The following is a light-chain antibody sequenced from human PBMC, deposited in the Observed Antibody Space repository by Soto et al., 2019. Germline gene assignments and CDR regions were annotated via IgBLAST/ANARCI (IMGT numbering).Light chain of an antibody. V-gene: IGLV2-14*01. J-gene: IGLJ1*01. CDR2: DVS. Sequence: QSALTQPASVSGSPGQSITISCTGTSSDVGGYNYVSWYQPHPGKAPKLMIYDVSNRPSGVSNRFSGSKSGNTASLTISGLQAEDEADSYCSSYTSSSTLSVFGTGTKVTVL. CDR1: SSDVGGYNY. CDR3: SSYTSSSTLSV.